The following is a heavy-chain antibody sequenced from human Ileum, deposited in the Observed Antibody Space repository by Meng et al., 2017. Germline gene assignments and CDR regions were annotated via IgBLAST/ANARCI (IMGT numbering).Heavy chain of an antibody. CDR2: IYSSGST. CDR1: GGSISSGGFY. Sequence: QVQLQESGPGLVKPSQTLYLTCTVTGGSISSGGFYWSWIRQHPGKGLEWIGYIYSSGSTYYNPSLKSLVSISVDTSKNQFSLKLSSVTAADTAVYYCARGPGRGSGSGSFDYWGQGTLVTVSS. D-gene: IGHD3-10*01. V-gene: IGHV4-31*01. J-gene: IGHJ4*02. CDR3: ARGPGRGSGSGSFDY.